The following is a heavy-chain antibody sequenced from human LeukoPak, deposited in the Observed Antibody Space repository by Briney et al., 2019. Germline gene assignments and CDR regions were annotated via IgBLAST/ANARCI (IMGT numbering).Heavy chain of an antibody. D-gene: IGHD3-3*01. Sequence: GESLKISCKVSEYSFTAFWTAWVRQVPGKGLEWMGNIYPADSATKYSPSLQGQVTISADRSITTGYLQWSSLKASDSAMYYCARVRRSDPYESKAYYFDFWGQGTLVTVSS. CDR2: IYPADSAT. J-gene: IGHJ4*02. CDR1: EYSFTAFW. CDR3: ARVRRSDPYESKAYYFDF. V-gene: IGHV5-51*01.